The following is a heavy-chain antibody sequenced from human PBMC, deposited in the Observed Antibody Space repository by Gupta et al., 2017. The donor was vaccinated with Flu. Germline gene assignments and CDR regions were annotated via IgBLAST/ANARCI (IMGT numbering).Heavy chain of an antibody. D-gene: IGHD2-21*01. CDR1: GFSLSDCH. CDR2: IGSGGNT. J-gene: IGHJ4*02. Sequence: EVHLVESGGGLVPPGWSLSLTCVISGFSLSDCHMNWIRQVPGKGPEWISYIGSGGNTDYADAVRGRFTISRDNARDSVFLQMNSRRDEDTALYYCARDLDWAFIFGGQGVLVTVSS. CDR3: ARDLDWAFIF. V-gene: IGHV3-69-1*01.